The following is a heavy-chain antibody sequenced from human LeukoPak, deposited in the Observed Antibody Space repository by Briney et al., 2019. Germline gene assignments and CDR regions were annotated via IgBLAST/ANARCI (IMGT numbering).Heavy chain of an antibody. CDR2: ISGSGIST. D-gene: IGHD5-12*01. J-gene: IGHJ4*02. V-gene: IGHV3-23*01. Sequence: PGGSLRLSCAASGFTFSNYAMSWVRQAPGKGLEWVSTISGSGISTYYADSVKGRFTISRDNSKNTLYLQMNSLRAEDTALYYCAKDLGRIGDGYNLHWGQGTLVTVSS. CDR3: AKDLGRIGDGYNLH. CDR1: GFTFSNYA.